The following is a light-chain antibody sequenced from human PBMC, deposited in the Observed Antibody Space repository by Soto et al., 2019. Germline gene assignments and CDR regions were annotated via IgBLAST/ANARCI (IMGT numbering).Light chain of an antibody. Sequence: EIVLTQSPATLSLSPGERATLSCRASQSVNSYLAWYQQRPGQSPRLLIYDISDRATGIPARFSGSGSGTDFTLTISSVEPDDFAVYFCQQRRNWPPEVTFGQGTRLEI. CDR1: QSVNSY. J-gene: IGKJ5*01. CDR3: QQRRNWPPEVT. V-gene: IGKV3-11*01. CDR2: DIS.